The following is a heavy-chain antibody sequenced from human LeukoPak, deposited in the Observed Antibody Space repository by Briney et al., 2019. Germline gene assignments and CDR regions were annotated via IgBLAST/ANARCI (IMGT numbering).Heavy chain of an antibody. CDR1: GYTFTGYY. CDR3: ARAKAMYYDFWSGYYTRGNWFDP. D-gene: IGHD3-3*01. Sequence: ASVKVSCKASGYTFTGYYMHWVRQATGQGLEWMGWMNPNSGNTGYAQKFQGRVTITRNTSISTAYMELSSLRSEDTAVYYCARAKAMYYDFWSGYYTRGNWFDPWGQGTLVTVSS. CDR2: MNPNSGNT. J-gene: IGHJ5*02. V-gene: IGHV1-8*03.